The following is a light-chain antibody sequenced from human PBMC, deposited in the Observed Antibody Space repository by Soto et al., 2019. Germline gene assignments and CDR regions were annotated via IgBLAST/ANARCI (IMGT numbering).Light chain of an antibody. CDR1: QSISSW. Sequence: DIQMTQSPSTLSASVGDRVTITCRASQSISSWLAWYQQKPGKAPKLLIYDASSLESGVPSRFSDSGSGTEFTLTISSLQPDDFATYYCQQFARTFGQGTKVEIK. V-gene: IGKV1-5*01. J-gene: IGKJ1*01. CDR2: DAS. CDR3: QQFART.